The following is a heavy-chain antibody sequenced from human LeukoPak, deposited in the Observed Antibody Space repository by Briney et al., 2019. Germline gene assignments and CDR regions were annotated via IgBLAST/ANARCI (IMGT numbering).Heavy chain of an antibody. J-gene: IGHJ3*02. V-gene: IGHV4-30-2*05. CDR3: ARGLITTFGVVSDAFDI. Sequence: SETLSLTCAVSGVSISSGGYSWSWIRQPPGKGLEWIGYIYHSGSTYYNPSLKSRVTISVDTSKNQFSLKLSSVTAADTAVYYCARGLITTFGVVSDAFDIWGQGTMVTVSS. D-gene: IGHD3-3*01. CDR1: GVSISSGGYS. CDR2: IYHSGST.